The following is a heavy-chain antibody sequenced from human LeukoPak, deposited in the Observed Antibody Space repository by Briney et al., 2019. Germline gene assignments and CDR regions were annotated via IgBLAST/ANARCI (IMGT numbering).Heavy chain of an antibody. CDR2: VSGSGATM. V-gene: IGHV3-48*01. D-gene: IGHD3-3*01. J-gene: IGHJ4*02. CDR1: GFTFRTFS. Sequence: GGSLRLSCAASGFTFRTFSMNWVRQAPGKGLEWVAFVSGSGATMYYADSVKGRFTISRDNAKSSLFMQMNSLRAEDTAVYYCASDYDFSDGSKRGFDRWGQGTLVIVSS. CDR3: ASDYDFSDGSKRGFDR.